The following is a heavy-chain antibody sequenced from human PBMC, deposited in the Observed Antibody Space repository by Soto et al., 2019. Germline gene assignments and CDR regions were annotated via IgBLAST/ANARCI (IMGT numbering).Heavy chain of an antibody. CDR1: RFTFDDYG. CDR3: ARDRLDCSGGSCYSYFFDY. D-gene: IGHD2-15*01. Sequence: GGSLRLSCAAYRFTFDDYGMSCVRQALRKGLEWGSGINWNGGSTGYADSVKGRFTISRDNAKNSLYLQMNSMRAEDTALYHCARDRLDCSGGSCYSYFFDYSSQGTPVTVSS. J-gene: IGHJ4*02. V-gene: IGHV3-20*01. CDR2: INWNGGST.